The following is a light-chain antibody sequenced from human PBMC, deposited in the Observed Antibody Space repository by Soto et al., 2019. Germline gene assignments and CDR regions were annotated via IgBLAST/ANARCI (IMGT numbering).Light chain of an antibody. CDR1: QSVDNTY. Sequence: ESVLAQSPGTLSLSPGERATLSYRASQSVDNTYLAWYQLKPGQAPRLLIYGASSRATGVPDRFSGSGSGTDFTLTISRLESEDAALSFCQQYGSSLWTLGQGTKV. CDR3: QQYGSSLWT. J-gene: IGKJ1*01. V-gene: IGKV3-20*01. CDR2: GAS.